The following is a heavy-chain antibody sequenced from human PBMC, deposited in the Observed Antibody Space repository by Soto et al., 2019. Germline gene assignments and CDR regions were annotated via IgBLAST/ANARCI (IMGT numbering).Heavy chain of an antibody. Sequence: GASVKVSCKASGYTFTSYAMHWVRQAPGQRLEWMGWINAGNGNTKYSQKFQGRVTMTEDTSTDTAYMELSSLRSEDTAVYYCATVTDYDFWSGYPNWFDPWGQGTLVTVSS. CDR1: GYTFTSYA. V-gene: IGHV1-3*01. D-gene: IGHD3-3*01. J-gene: IGHJ5*02. CDR2: INAGNGNT. CDR3: ATVTDYDFWSGYPNWFDP.